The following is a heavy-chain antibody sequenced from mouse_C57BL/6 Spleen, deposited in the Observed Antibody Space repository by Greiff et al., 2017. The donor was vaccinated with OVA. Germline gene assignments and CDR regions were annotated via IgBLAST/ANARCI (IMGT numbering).Heavy chain of an antibody. J-gene: IGHJ2*01. Sequence: VQRVESGAEVARPGASVKLSCKSSGYNFTTYNISWVRQRPGQGLEWIGEIYPRSGNTYYNEKFKGKATLTADKSSSTAYMELRSLTSEDSAVYFCARSPWDVGDYWGQGTTLTVSS. CDR3: ARSPWDVGDY. CDR1: GYNFTTYN. CDR2: IYPRSGNT. D-gene: IGHD4-1*01. V-gene: IGHV1-81*01.